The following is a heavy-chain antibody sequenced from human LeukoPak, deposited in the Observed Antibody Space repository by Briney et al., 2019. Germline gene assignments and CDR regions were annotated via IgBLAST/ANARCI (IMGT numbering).Heavy chain of an antibody. CDR1: GHSISSYY. J-gene: IGHJ6*03. CDR3: ARWYCSNNVCFHMDV. V-gene: IGHV4-59*08. Sequence: SETLSLTCTVSGHSISSYYWRWLPQPPGKGAEGFGYVLYRGSSAYIPSLKRRVNMSVDTPKNHSSLRMISVTAADTALFYCARWYCSNNVCFHMDVWVKGTTVTVFS. D-gene: IGHD2-8*01. CDR2: VLYRGSS.